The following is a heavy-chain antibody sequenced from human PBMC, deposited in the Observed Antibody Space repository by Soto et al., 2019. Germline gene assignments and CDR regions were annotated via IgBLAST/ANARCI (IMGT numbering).Heavy chain of an antibody. CDR2: TSGTGYST. D-gene: IGHD2-8*01. V-gene: IGHV3-23*01. CDR3: AKSNGDSWRRYYLDY. Sequence: EVQLLESGGGLVQPGGSLRLSCAASGLTFSDYSMSWVRQAPGKGLEWVSGTSGTGYSTYYADSVRGRYTISRDNSKNTLFLQMTSLRAEDTALYYCAKSNGDSWRRYYLDYWGQGTLVTVSS. CDR1: GLTFSDYS. J-gene: IGHJ4*02.